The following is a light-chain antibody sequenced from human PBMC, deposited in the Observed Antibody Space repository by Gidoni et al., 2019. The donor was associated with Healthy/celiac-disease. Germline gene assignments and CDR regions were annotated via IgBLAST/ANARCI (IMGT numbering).Light chain of an antibody. CDR2: LGS. CDR3: MQAIQTPNT. Sequence: DIVMTQSPLSLPVTPGEPASISCRSSQSLLHSNGYNYLDWYLQKPGQSPQLLIYLGSNRASGVPDRFSGSGSGTDFTLKISRVEAEDVGVYYCMQAIQTPNTLGQGTKVEIK. J-gene: IGKJ1*01. V-gene: IGKV2-28*01. CDR1: QSLLHSNGYNY.